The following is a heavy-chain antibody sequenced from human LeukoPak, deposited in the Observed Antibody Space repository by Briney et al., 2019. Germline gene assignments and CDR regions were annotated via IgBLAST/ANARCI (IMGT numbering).Heavy chain of an antibody. D-gene: IGHD2-21*02. J-gene: IGHJ4*02. V-gene: IGHV3-23*01. CDR3: AQYGQRLPEY. CDR2: IGGPTET. CDR1: GFSFDICA. Sequence: GGSLRLSCVASGFSFDICAMSRVRQAPGKGPEWVSSIGGPTETFYADSVKGRFTVSRDNSQNTLYLQMNSLRAEDTAVYFCAQYGQRLPEYWGQGALVTVS.